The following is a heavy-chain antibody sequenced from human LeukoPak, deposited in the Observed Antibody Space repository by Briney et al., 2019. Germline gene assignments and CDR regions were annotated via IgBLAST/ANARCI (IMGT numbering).Heavy chain of an antibody. D-gene: IGHD2-2*01. Sequence: SETLSLTCTVSGGSISSSSYYWGWIRQPPGKGLEWIGSIYYSGSTYYNPSLKSRVTISVDTSKNQFSLKLSSVTAADTAVYYCARSRYCSSTSCWNAFDIWSQGTMVTVSS. CDR1: GGSISSSSYY. V-gene: IGHV4-39*01. CDR3: ARSRYCSSTSCWNAFDI. CDR2: IYYSGST. J-gene: IGHJ3*02.